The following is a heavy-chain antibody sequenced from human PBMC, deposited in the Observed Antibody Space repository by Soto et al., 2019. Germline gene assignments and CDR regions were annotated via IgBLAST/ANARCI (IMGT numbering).Heavy chain of an antibody. CDR1: GGSISTYW. D-gene: IGHD2-15*01. CDR2: IYYSGST. Sequence: SETLSLTCTVSGGSISTYWWSWIRQPPRKGLEWIGYIYYSGSTNYNPSLKSRVTISVDTSKNQFSLKLTSVTAADTAVYYCARSRGSTRSFDYWGQGILVTVS. V-gene: IGHV4-59*01. J-gene: IGHJ4*02. CDR3: ARSRGSTRSFDY.